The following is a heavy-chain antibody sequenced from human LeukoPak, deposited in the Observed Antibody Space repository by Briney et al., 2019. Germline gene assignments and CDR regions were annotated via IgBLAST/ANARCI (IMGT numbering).Heavy chain of an antibody. CDR2: IYSSGST. D-gene: IGHD4-23*01. CDR1: GGSINSYY. CDR3: ARGGKATVVTM. V-gene: IGHV4-4*07. J-gene: IGHJ4*02. Sequence: SETLSLTCTVPGGSINSYYWSWIRQPAGKGLAWIGRIYSSGSTNYNPSLKSRVSMSVDTSKNQFSLKLTSVTAADTAVYYCARGGKATVVTMWGQGILVTVPS.